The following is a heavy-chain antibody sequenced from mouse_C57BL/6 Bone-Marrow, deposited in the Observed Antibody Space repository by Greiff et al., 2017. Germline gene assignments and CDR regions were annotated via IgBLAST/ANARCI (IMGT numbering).Heavy chain of an antibody. Sequence: EVQLQQSGAELVRPGASVKLSCTASGFNIKDDYMHWVQQRPEQGLEWIGWIDPENGDTEYASKFQGKATITADTSSNTAYLQLSSLTSEDTAVYYCTTAYYSNYVGYWGQGTTLTVAS. D-gene: IGHD2-5*01. J-gene: IGHJ2*01. CDR2: IDPENGDT. CDR3: TTAYYSNYVGY. V-gene: IGHV14-4*01. CDR1: GFNIKDDY.